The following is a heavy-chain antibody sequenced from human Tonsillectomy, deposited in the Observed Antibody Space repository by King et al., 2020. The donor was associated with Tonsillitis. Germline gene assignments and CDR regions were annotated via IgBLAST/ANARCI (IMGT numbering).Heavy chain of an antibody. CDR2: IYYSGST. CDR3: ARQPPEAAGCFDY. CDR1: GVSISSSRYY. V-gene: IGHV4-39*07. J-gene: IGHJ4*02. Sequence: QLQESGPGLMKPSETLSLTCTVSGVSISSSRYYWGWIRQPPGKGLEWIGSIYYSGSTYYNPSLKSRVTISVDTSKNQFSLKLSSVTVADTAVYYCARQPPEAAGCFDYWGQGTLLTVSS.